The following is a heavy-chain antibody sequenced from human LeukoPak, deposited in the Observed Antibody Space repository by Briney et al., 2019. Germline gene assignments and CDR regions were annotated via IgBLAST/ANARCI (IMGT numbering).Heavy chain of an antibody. CDR1: GGSFSGYY. CDR3: ARAMVAAAGPTPKYYYYYCYMDV. J-gene: IGHJ6*03. CDR2: INHSGST. D-gene: IGHD6-13*01. Sequence: SETLSLTCAVYGGSFSGYYWSWIRQPPGKGLEWIGEINHSGSTNYNPSLKSRVTISVDTSKNQFSLKLSSVTAADTAVYYCARAMVAAAGPTPKYYYYYCYMDVWGKGTTVTASS. V-gene: IGHV4-34*01.